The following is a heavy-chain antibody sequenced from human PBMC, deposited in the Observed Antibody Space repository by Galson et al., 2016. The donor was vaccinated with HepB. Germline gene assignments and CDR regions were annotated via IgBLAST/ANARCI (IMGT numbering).Heavy chain of an antibody. J-gene: IGHJ4*02. V-gene: IGHV1-2*02. Sequence: SVKVSCKASGYTFTGHYIHWVRQAPGQGLEWMGWINPNGGGTNSAQKLHGRPTMTRDTSVTTAHMELTRLTSDDTAVYFCARVGSNGWSYSYLDYWGQGTLLTVSS. CDR3: ARVGSNGWSYSYLDY. D-gene: IGHD6-19*01. CDR1: GYTFTGHY. CDR2: INPNGGGT.